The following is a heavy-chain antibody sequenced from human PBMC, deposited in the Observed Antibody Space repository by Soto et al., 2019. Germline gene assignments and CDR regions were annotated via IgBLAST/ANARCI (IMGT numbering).Heavy chain of an antibody. CDR3: ASTISYGWFDP. CDR2: IHHSGNT. CDR1: GGSISSNMY. D-gene: IGHD1-1*01. Sequence: QVQLQESGPGLVKPSGTLSLTCAVSGGSISSNMYWTWVRQPPGKGLAWIGEIHHSGNTKYNPSLKSRVTIFIDKSKNQCSLNLGSVTAADTAVYYCASTISYGWFDPWGQGTLVTVSS. J-gene: IGHJ5*02. V-gene: IGHV4-4*02.